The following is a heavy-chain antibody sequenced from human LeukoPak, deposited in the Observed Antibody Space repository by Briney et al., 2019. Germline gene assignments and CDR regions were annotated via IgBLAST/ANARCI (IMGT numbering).Heavy chain of an antibody. V-gene: IGHV4-31*03. D-gene: IGHD6-13*01. CDR3: ARVGSIPAANAFDI. J-gene: IGHJ3*02. CDR2: IYHSGGS. Sequence: PSQTLSLTCTVSGGSISSGNYYWSWIRQHPGKRLEWREYIYHSGGSYYNPSLKSRVTISVDTSKNQFSLKLNSVIAADPAVYYCARVGSIPAANAFDIWGQGTMVTVSS. CDR1: GGSISSGNYY.